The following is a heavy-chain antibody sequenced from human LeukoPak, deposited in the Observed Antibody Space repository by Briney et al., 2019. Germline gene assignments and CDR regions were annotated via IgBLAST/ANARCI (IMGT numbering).Heavy chain of an antibody. V-gene: IGHV1-18*01. CDR1: GYIFSNYG. CDR2: ISSAGNT. Sequence: GASVKVSCKASGYIFSNYGISWVRPAPGHGLEWMGWISSAGNTNYAPKFQDRATMTTDTSTSTAYIELRSLRFDDTAVYYCARDFAWGSGGAPIDDNWLDPWGQGTLVTVSS. J-gene: IGHJ5*02. D-gene: IGHD7-27*01. CDR3: ARDFAWGSGGAPIDDNWLDP.